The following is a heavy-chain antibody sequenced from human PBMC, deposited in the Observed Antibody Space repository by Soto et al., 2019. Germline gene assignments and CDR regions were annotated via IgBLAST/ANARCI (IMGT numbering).Heavy chain of an antibody. CDR1: GYTFTSYA. CDR2: INAGNGNT. CDR3: ARDLGYCSSTSCYLDAFDI. D-gene: IGHD2-2*01. Sequence: QVQLVQSGAEVKKPGASVKVSCKASGYTFTSYAMHWVRQAPGQRLEWMGWINAGNGNTKYSQKFQGRVTITRDKSASTAYMELSSLRSEDTAVYYCARDLGYCSSTSCYLDAFDIWGQGTMVTVSS. J-gene: IGHJ3*02. V-gene: IGHV1-3*01.